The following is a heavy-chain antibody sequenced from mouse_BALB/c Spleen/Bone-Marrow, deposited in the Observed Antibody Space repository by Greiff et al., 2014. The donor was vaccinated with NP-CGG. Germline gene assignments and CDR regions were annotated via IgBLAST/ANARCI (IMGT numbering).Heavy chain of an antibody. CDR1: GFNIKDYY. V-gene: IGHV14-4*02. CDR3: NARKTTAY. Sequence: VQLQQSGAELVRSGASVKLSCTASGFNIKDYYMHWVRQRPEQGLEWIGWIDPENGDTEYAPKFQGKATMTADTSANTAYLQLSTSTSEETAVYYSNARKTTAYWGQGTSVTVTS. J-gene: IGHJ4*01. CDR2: IDPENGDT.